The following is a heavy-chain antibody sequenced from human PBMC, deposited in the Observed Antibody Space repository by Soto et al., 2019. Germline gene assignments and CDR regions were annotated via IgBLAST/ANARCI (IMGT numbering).Heavy chain of an antibody. CDR1: GGTFSSYT. CDR3: ARDGRIAAAGNLDY. V-gene: IGHV1-69*04. CDR2: IIPILGIA. J-gene: IGHJ4*02. Sequence: SVKVSCKASGGTFSSYTISWVRQAPGQGLEWMGRIIPILGIANYAQKFQGRVTITADKSTSTAYMELSSLRSEDTAVYYCARDGRIAAAGNLDYWGQGTLVTVSS. D-gene: IGHD6-13*01.